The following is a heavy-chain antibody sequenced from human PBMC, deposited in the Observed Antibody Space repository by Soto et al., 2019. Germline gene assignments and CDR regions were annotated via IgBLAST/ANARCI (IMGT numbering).Heavy chain of an antibody. V-gene: IGHV2-26*01. Sequence: HVTLKESGPVLVNPTEPLTLTCTVSGFSLSNGKVGVSWIRQPPGKALEWLAHIFSNDEKSYRTSLKSRLTISDDTSKSQVVLTMTNVDPVDTATYYCARILFGRTVAGGYFYMDVWGKGTTVTVSS. CDR1: GFSLSNGKVG. CDR2: IFSNDEK. CDR3: ARILFGRTVAGGYFYMDV. J-gene: IGHJ6*03. D-gene: IGHD6-19*01.